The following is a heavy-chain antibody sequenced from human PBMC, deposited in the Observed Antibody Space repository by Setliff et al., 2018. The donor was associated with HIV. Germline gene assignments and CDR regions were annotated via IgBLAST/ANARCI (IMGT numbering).Heavy chain of an antibody. J-gene: IGHJ4*02. CDR2: IWYDGSNK. CDR1: GFTFSSYG. Sequence: GGSLRLSCAASGFTFSSYGMHWVRQAPGKGLEWVAVIWYDGSNKYYVDSVKGRFTISRDNSKNTLYLQMNSLRVEDTAVYYCARGGRSSWYMDYWGQGALVTVSS. D-gene: IGHD6-13*01. CDR3: ARGGRSSWYMDY. V-gene: IGHV3-33*01.